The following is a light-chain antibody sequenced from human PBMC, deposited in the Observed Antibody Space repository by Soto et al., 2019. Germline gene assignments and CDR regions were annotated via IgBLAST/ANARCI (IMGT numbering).Light chain of an antibody. Sequence: DIQMTQSPSFVSASVGDRVTITCRASQGISSWLAWYQHKPGRAPKLLIHAASSLESGVPSRFSGSGSGTDHTLTISSLQPEDSATSDGQQTTSFPHTFGGGTKVEIK. CDR1: QGISSW. J-gene: IGKJ4*02. V-gene: IGKV1-12*01. CDR3: QQTTSFPHT. CDR2: AAS.